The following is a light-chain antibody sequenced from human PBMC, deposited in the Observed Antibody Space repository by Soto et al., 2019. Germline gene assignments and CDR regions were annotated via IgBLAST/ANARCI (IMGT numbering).Light chain of an antibody. V-gene: IGLV2-14*01. J-gene: IGLJ1*01. CDR1: SSDVGAYNY. CDR2: HVT. Sequence: QSALSQPASVSGSLGQSITISCSGTSSDVGAYNYVSWYQQYPGKAPKLMTYHVTDRPSGVSNRFSGSKSGNTASLTISGLQAEDEADYYCCSYTTSNTFVFGTGTKVTV. CDR3: CSYTTSNTFV.